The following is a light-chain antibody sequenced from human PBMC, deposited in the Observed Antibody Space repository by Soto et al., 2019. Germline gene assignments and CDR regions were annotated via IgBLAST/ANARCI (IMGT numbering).Light chain of an antibody. J-gene: IGLJ2*01. CDR3: SSYTSSLVV. V-gene: IGLV1-47*01. CDR2: EVS. CDR1: SSNIGSNY. Sequence: QSVLTQPPSASGTPGQRVTISCSGSSSNIGSNYVYWYQQLPGTAPKLMIYEVSNRPSGVSNRFSGSKSGNTASLTISGLQAEDEADYYCSSYTSSLVVFGGGTKLTVL.